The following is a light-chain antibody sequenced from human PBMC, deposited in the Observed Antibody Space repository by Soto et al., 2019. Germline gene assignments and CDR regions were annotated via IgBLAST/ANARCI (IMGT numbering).Light chain of an antibody. V-gene: IGLV2-14*01. CDR2: DVS. CDR3: CSYTTSNTRQIV. Sequence: QSALTQPASVSGSPGQSITISCTGTSSDVGGYNYVSRYQQHPGKAPKFMIYDVSNRPSGVSNRFSGSKSGNTASLTISGLQAEDEADYYCCSYTTSNTRQIVFGTGTKVT. CDR1: SSDVGGYNY. J-gene: IGLJ1*01.